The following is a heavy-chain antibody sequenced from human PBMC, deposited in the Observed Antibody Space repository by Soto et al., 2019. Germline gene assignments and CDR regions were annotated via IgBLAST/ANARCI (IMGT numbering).Heavy chain of an antibody. CDR1: GFSFRSYA. CDR2: MSYDGSDK. J-gene: IGHJ4*02. Sequence: QVQLVESGGGVVQPGRSLRLSCAASGFSFRSYAMHWVRQAPGKGLEWVAVMSYDGSDKDYADSVKGRFTISRDNSKSTLYPQMSSRRAEATGVYYRARALLGTPAVEFWGQGTLVSVSS. V-gene: IGHV3-30-3*01. D-gene: IGHD1-1*01. CDR3: ARALLGTPAVEF.